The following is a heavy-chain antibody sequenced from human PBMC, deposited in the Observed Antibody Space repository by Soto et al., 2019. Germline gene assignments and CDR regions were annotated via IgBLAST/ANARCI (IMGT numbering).Heavy chain of an antibody. CDR2: IYYSGST. V-gene: IGHV4-30-4*08. D-gene: IGHD3-9*01. CDR1: GGSISSSSYY. CDR3: ARERPRNYDILTGYYRDNWFDP. J-gene: IGHJ5*02. Sequence: ASETLSLTCTVSGGSISSSSYYWGWIRQPPGKGLEWIGYIYYSGSTYYNPSLKSRVTISVDTSKNQFSLKLSSVTAADTAVYYCARERPRNYDILTGYYRDNWFDPWGQGTLVTVSS.